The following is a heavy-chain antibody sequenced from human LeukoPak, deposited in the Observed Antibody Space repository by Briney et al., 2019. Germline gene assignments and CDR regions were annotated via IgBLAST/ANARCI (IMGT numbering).Heavy chain of an antibody. CDR2: LYSGGDT. J-gene: IGHJ4*02. CDR3: ATASTRGYSYGYLDY. Sequence: GGSLRLSCAASGFTVSSKYMTWVRQAPGKGLEWVSLLYSGGDTYHADSVKGRFTLSRDDSKNTLYLQMNSLRTEDTAVYYCATASTRGYSYGYLDYWGQGTLVTVSS. D-gene: IGHD5-18*01. CDR1: GFTVSSKY. V-gene: IGHV3-66*01.